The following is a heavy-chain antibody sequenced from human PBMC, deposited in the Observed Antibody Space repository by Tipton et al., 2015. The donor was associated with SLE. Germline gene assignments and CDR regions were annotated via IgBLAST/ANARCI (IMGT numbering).Heavy chain of an antibody. CDR1: GFTFDDYA. Sequence: SLRLSCAASGFTFDDYAMHWVRQAPGKGLEWVSGISWNSGSIGYADSVKGRFTISRDNAKNSLYLQMNSLRAEDTALYYCAKALIVGVPAVPYWYFDLWGRGPLVPVSP. J-gene: IGHJ2*01. D-gene: IGHD2-2*01. CDR2: ISWNSGSI. CDR3: AKALIVGVPAVPYWYFDL. V-gene: IGHV3-9*01.